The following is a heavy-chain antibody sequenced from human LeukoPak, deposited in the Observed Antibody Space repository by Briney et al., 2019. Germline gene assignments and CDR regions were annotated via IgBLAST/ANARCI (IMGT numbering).Heavy chain of an antibody. V-gene: IGHV4-39*01. CDR1: GGSISSSSYY. Sequence: SETLSLTCTVSGGSISSSSYYWGWIRPPPGKGLEWIGSIYYSGSTYYNPSLKSRITISEDTSKNQFALKLSSVTAADTAVYYCARYGQWLVLSCDCWGQGTLVTVSS. CDR3: ARYGQWLVLSCDC. J-gene: IGHJ4*02. D-gene: IGHD6-19*01. CDR2: IYYSGST.